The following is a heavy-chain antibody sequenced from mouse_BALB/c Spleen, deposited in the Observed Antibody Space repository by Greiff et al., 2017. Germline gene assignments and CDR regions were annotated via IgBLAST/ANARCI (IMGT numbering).Heavy chain of an antibody. V-gene: IGHV5-6-4*01. CDR1: GFTFSSYT. J-gene: IGHJ4*01. CDR3: TFTTATRYYAMDY. Sequence: EVNVVESGGGLVKPGGSLKLSCAASGFTFSSYTMSWVRQTPEKRLEWVATISSGGSYTYYPDSVKGRFTISRDNAKNTLYLQMSSLKSEDTAMYYCTFTTATRYYAMDYWGQGTSVTVSS. D-gene: IGHD1-2*01. CDR2: ISSGGSYT.